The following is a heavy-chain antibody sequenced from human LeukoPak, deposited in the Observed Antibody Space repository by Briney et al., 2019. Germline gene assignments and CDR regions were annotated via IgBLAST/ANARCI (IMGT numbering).Heavy chain of an antibody. J-gene: IGHJ1*01. Sequence: GASVKVSCKASGYTFTSYAMNWVRQAPGQGLEWMGWINTNTGNPAYAQGFTGRFVFSLDTSVSTAYLQISSLKAEDTAVYYCAREQSSGYSQYFQHWGQGTLVTVSS. V-gene: IGHV7-4-1*02. CDR1: GYTFTSYA. CDR2: INTNTGNP. CDR3: AREQSSGYSQYFQH. D-gene: IGHD3-22*01.